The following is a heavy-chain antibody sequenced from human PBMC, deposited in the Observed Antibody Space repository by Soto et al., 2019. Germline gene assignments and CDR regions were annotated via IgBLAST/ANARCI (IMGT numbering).Heavy chain of an antibody. CDR1: GGTFSSNA. J-gene: IGHJ2*01. D-gene: IGHD6-19*01. V-gene: IGHV1-69*12. CDR3: AQTLGLAVAGPGRFDL. CDR2: IIPIFATA. Sequence: QVQLVQSGADVKKPGTSVKVSCKASGGTFSSNAISWVRQAPGQGLDWMGGIIPIFATANYAQKFQGRVTITADESTSTAYMELRSLRSEDTAVYYCAQTLGLAVAGPGRFDLWGRGTLVTVSS.